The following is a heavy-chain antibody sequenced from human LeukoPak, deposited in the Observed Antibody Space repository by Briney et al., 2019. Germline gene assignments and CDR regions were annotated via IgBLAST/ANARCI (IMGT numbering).Heavy chain of an antibody. Sequence: ASVKVSCTASGYTFTGYYMHWVRQAPGQGLEWMGWINPNSGGTNYAQKFQGRVTMTRDTSISTAYMELSRLRSDDTAIYYCARVAQYLVGASSTAFFEYWGQGTLVTVSS. CDR1: GYTFTGYY. CDR3: ARVAQYLVGASSTAFFEY. D-gene: IGHD1-26*01. V-gene: IGHV1-2*02. J-gene: IGHJ4*02. CDR2: INPNSGGT.